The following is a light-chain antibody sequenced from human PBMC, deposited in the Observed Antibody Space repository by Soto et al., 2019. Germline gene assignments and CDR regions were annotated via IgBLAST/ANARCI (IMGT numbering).Light chain of an antibody. CDR2: EVV. Sequence: QSALTQPASVSGSPGQSITISCTGTDTDIGNYNYVSWYQQYPGKAPKLLIYEVVRRPSGVSSRFSASKSGTTASLTISGLQPEDEAEYYCSSYSYLDIPVLLGGGTKLTVL. J-gene: IGLJ2*01. CDR3: SSYSYLDIPVL. V-gene: IGLV2-14*01. CDR1: DTDIGNYNY.